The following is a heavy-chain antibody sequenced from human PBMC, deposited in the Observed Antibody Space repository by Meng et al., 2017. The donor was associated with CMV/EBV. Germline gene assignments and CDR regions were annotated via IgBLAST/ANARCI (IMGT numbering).Heavy chain of an antibody. V-gene: IGHV3-53*01. D-gene: IGHD3-16*01. CDR3: ARVRLRKHYYGMDV. Sequence: GGSLRLSCAASGFTVSSNYVNWVRQAPGKGLEWVSVIYSGGSTYYADSVKGRFTISRDNSKNTVYLQMNSLRAEDTAVFYCARVRLRKHYYGMDVWGQGTTVTVSS. CDR2: IYSGGST. CDR1: GFTVSSNY. J-gene: IGHJ6*02.